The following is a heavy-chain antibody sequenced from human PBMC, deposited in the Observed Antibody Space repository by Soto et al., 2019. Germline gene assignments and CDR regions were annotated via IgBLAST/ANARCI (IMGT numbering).Heavy chain of an antibody. Sequence: ASVKVSCKASGCTFTGYYIHWVRQAPGQGLEWMGLINPSSVGTNYAQKFQGRVTMTRDTSISTAYMELSRLISDDAAVYYCARSDCTSARCFTDYYYGMDVWGQGTTVTVSS. CDR2: INPSSVGT. J-gene: IGHJ6*02. CDR1: GCTFTGYY. D-gene: IGHD2-2*02. CDR3: ARSDCTSARCFTDYYYGMDV. V-gene: IGHV1-2*02.